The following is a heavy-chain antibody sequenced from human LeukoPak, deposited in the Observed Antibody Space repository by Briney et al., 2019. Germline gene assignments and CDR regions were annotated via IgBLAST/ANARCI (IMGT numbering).Heavy chain of an antibody. V-gene: IGHV4-4*07. J-gene: IGHJ5*02. CDR2: IGLIYTTESTEST. Sequence: SETLSLTCTVSGGSISSHYWSWIRQPAGKGLEWIGRIGLIYTTESTESTNYNPSLKSRVTMSVDTSKNQFSLKLTSVTAADTAVYYCARNLLPYSGSYYNWFDPWGQGTLVTVSS. CDR3: ARNLLPYSGSYYNWFDP. CDR1: GGSISSHY. D-gene: IGHD1-26*01.